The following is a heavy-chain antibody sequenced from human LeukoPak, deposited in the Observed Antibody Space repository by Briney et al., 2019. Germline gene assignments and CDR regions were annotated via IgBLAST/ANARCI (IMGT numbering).Heavy chain of an antibody. CDR2: INPSGGRT. V-gene: IGHV1-46*01. D-gene: IGHD4-17*01. Sequence: ASVKVSCKASGYTFTSYYMNWVRQAPGQGLEWMGIINPSGGRTSYAQKFQGRVTMTRDMSTSTVYMELSSLRSEDTAVYYCARQVYGDYGGGDYWGQGTLVTVSS. CDR1: GYTFTSYY. J-gene: IGHJ4*02. CDR3: ARQVYGDYGGGDY.